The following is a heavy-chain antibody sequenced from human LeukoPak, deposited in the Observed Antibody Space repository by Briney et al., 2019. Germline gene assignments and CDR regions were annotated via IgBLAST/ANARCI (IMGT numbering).Heavy chain of an antibody. CDR2: ISDSGSYT. J-gene: IGHJ4*02. D-gene: IGHD4-23*01. Sequence: GGSLRLSCAASGFSYRGYYLSWIRQAPGKGLEWVAYISDSGSYTNYADSVRGRFTISRDNAKKSLFLQMIDLRPEDAAVYYCARTVARGPGGHFDYWGQGALVTVSS. CDR1: GFSYRGYY. CDR3: ARTVARGPGGHFDY. V-gene: IGHV3-11*03.